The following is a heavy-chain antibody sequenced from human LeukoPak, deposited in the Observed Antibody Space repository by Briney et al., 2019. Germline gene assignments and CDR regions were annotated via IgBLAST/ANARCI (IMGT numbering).Heavy chain of an antibody. V-gene: IGHV4-61*02. CDR1: GDSISSVNYY. Sequence: SETLSLTCTVSGDSISSVNYYWSWIRQPAGKGLEWIGRIYTSGSTNYNPSLKSRLAISVDTSKNQFSLKLSSVTAADTAVYYCARARGAESIEYWGHGTLVTVSS. CDR2: IYTSGST. J-gene: IGHJ4*01. CDR3: ARARGAESIEY. D-gene: IGHD3-10*01.